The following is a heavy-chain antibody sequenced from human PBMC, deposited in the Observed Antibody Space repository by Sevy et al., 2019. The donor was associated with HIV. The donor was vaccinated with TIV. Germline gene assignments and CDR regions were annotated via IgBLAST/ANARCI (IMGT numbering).Heavy chain of an antibody. CDR1: GFTFDDYA. J-gene: IGHJ6*03. CDR2: ISWNSGNI. Sequence: GGSLRLSCAASGFTFDDYAMHWVRQAPGKGLVWVAGISWNSGNIDYVDSVKGRFTISRNNAKRSLYLQMNSLRAEDTALYYCAKDTRKWGGGGYCTNDICSAPMDVWGRGTTVTVSS. V-gene: IGHV3-9*01. CDR3: AKDTRKWGGGGYCTNDICSAPMDV. D-gene: IGHD2-8*01.